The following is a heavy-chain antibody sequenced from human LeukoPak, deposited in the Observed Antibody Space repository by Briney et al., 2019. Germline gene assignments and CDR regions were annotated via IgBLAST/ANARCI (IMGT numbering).Heavy chain of an antibody. Sequence: PSETLSLTCSVCGGFINPYYWIWLRQPPGKGLEWIGYIYYSGTTNYNPSLQSRVTISVATSKNQFSLKLSSVTAADTALYYCARDRASAGGFDYWGQGTLVTVSS. J-gene: IGHJ4*02. V-gene: IGHV4-59*01. CDR3: ARDRASAGGFDY. CDR1: GGFINPYY. D-gene: IGHD2-15*01. CDR2: IYYSGTT.